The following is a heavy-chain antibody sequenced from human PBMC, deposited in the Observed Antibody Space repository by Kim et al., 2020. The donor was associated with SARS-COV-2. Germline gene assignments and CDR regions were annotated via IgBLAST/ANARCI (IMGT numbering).Heavy chain of an antibody. J-gene: IGHJ6*02. CDR1: AFSVCSSY. D-gene: IGHD2-21*02. CDR3: ARDVPVVTSGYYYYYYGMDV. CDR2: LYSGGTT. Sequence: GGSLRLSCTASAFSVCSSYMNWVRQAPGKGLEWVSSLYSGGTTYYADSVKGRFTISRDNSKNTLYLQMDSLTVEDTAVYYCARDVPVVTSGYYYYYYGMDVWGQGTTVTVSS. V-gene: IGHV3-66*02.